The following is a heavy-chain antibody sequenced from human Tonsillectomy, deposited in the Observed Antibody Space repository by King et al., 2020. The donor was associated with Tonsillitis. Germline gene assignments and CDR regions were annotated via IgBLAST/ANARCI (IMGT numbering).Heavy chain of an antibody. V-gene: IGHV3-48*01. CDR2: ISSSRSTI. CDR3: ARAFPYYYDSSGYYDAFDI. J-gene: IGHJ3*02. CDR1: GFTFSSYS. Sequence: VQLVESGGGLVQPGGSLRLSCAASGFTFSSYSMNWVRQAPGKGLEWVSYISSSRSTIYYADSVKGRFTISRDNAKNSLYLQMNSLRAEDTAVYYCARAFPYYYDSSGYYDAFDIWGQGTMVTVSS. D-gene: IGHD3-22*01.